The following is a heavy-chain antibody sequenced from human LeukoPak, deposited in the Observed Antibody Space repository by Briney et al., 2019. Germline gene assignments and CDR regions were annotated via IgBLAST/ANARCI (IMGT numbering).Heavy chain of an antibody. D-gene: IGHD1-1*01. CDR1: GLTVSNNY. CDR2: IYSGGGT. CDR3: ARVEPVASRFDH. J-gene: IGHJ4*02. V-gene: IGHV3-53*01. Sequence: PGGSLRLSCAASGLTVSNNYMSWVRQAPGKGLEYISVIYSGGGTFYSGSVRGRFTISRDDSKNTLYLQMNSLRADDTAVYYCARVEPVASRFDHWGQGTLVTVSS.